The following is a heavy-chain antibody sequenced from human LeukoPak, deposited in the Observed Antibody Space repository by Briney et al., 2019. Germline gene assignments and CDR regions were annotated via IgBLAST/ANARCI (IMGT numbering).Heavy chain of an antibody. CDR3: ARALMTLVRGVPRTTWFDP. Sequence: ESSETLSLTCAAFGGSFSGYYWTWVRQAPGKGLEWIGEINESGTTNYNPSLDNRVTISVDRSKNQFSLKVTSLTAADTAVFYCARALMTLVRGVPRTTWFDPWGPGTLVTVSS. V-gene: IGHV4-34*01. CDR1: GGSFSGYY. CDR2: INESGTT. J-gene: IGHJ5*02. D-gene: IGHD3-10*01.